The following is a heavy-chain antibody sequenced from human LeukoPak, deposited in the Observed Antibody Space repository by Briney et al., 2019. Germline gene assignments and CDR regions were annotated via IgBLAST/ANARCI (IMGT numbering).Heavy chain of an antibody. J-gene: IGHJ4*02. V-gene: IGHV1-58*01. D-gene: IGHD1-26*01. CDR1: GFTFTSSA. Sequence: SVKVSCKASGFTFTSSAVQWVRQARGQRLEWIXWIVVGSGNTNYXQKFXXRVTITRDMSTSTAYMELSSLRSEDTAVYYCAADRWIVGATTPFDYWGQGTLVTVSS. CDR3: AADRWIVGATTPFDY. CDR2: IVVGSGNT.